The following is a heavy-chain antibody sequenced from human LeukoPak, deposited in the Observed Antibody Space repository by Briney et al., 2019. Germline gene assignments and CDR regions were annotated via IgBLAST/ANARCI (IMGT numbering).Heavy chain of an antibody. Sequence: PSGTLSLTCTVSGGSISTYYWSWFGQPPRKGREWIGYSYFIRGTNYNPSLNSRVTISVDTSKNELSLKLSSVTAADTAVYYCARTVLSAGSISFDMWGQGRMVTVSS. D-gene: IGHD2-2*01. V-gene: IGHV4-59*01. CDR1: GGSISTYY. CDR2: SYFIRGT. J-gene: IGHJ3*02. CDR3: ARTVLSAGSISFDM.